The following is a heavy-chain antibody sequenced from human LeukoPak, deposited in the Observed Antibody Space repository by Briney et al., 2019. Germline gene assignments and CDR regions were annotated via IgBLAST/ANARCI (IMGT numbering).Heavy chain of an antibody. CDR2: ISYDGSNK. Sequence: PGRSLRLSCAASGFTFSTYVMHWVRQAPGKGLEWVAVISYDGSNKYYADSVKGRFTISRDNSKNTLYLQMNSLRAEDTAVYYCARVATTVTSVLDYWGQGTLVTVSS. D-gene: IGHD4-17*01. J-gene: IGHJ4*02. CDR1: GFTFSTYV. CDR3: ARVATTVTSVLDY. V-gene: IGHV3-30*04.